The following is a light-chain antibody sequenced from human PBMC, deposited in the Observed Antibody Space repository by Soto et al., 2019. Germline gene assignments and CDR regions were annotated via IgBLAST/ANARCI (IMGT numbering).Light chain of an antibody. CDR3: QQYNNWPPLT. J-gene: IGKJ1*01. CDR2: GAS. V-gene: IGKV3-15*01. CDR1: QIVSSN. Sequence: EIVMTQSPATLSVSPGERATLSCRASQIVSSNLAGYQQKPGQAPRLLIYGASTRAPGIPARFSGSGSGTEFTLTISSLQSEEFAGYYCQQYNNWPPLTFGQGTKVEI.